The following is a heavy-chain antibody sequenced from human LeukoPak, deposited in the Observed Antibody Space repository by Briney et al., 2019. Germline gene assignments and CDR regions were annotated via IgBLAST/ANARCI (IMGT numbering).Heavy chain of an antibody. J-gene: IGHJ4*02. CDR3: ARHGYCSGGSCYWDY. D-gene: IGHD2-15*01. Sequence: SETLSLTCTVSGCSISSYYWSWIRQPPGSGLEWIAYIYYSGSTSYNTSIKSRVAISVDTSNTEVSLKLSSVTDADTAVYYCARHGYCSGGSCYWDYWGQGTLVTVSS. CDR1: GCSISSYY. V-gene: IGHV4-59*08. CDR2: IYYSGST.